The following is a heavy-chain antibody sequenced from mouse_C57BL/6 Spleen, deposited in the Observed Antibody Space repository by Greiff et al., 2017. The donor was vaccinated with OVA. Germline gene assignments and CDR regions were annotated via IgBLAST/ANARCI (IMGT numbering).Heavy chain of an antibody. CDR3: ARDQDDGYYDFDY. CDR2: ISYDGSN. CDR1: GYSITSGYY. Sequence: EESGPGLVKPSQSLSLTCSVTGYSITSGYYWNWIRQFPGNKLEWMGYISYDGSNNYNPSLKNRISITRDTSKNQFFLKLNSVTTEDTATYYCARDQDDGYYDFDYWGQGTTLTVSS. J-gene: IGHJ2*01. D-gene: IGHD2-3*01. V-gene: IGHV3-6*01.